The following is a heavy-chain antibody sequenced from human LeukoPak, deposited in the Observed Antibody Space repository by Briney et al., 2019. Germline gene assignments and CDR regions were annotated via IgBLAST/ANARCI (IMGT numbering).Heavy chain of an antibody. CDR3: ARAKGYDSSGYHYSALRY. CDR1: GFTFSSYS. Sequence: GGSLRLSCAASGFTFSSYSMNWVRQAPGKGLEWVSSISSSSSYIYYADSVKGRFTISRDNAKNSLYLQMNSLRAEDTAVYYCARAKGYDSSGYHYSALRYWGQGTLVTVSS. D-gene: IGHD3-22*01. CDR2: ISSSSSYI. J-gene: IGHJ4*02. V-gene: IGHV3-21*01.